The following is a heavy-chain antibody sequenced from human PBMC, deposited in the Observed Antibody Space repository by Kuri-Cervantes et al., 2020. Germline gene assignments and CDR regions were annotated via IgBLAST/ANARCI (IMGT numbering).Heavy chain of an antibody. CDR2: ISPYSGNT. CDR1: GYTFVNYA. CDR3: ARVGSSGWYGHYYYMDV. Sequence: ASVKVSCKTSGYTFVNYALTWVRQAPGQGLEWLGGISPYSGNTKYGQKFQGRVTITRDTSASTAYMELSSLRSEDTAVYYCARVGSSGWYGHYYYMDVWGKGTTVTVSS. V-gene: IGHV1-18*01. D-gene: IGHD6-19*01. J-gene: IGHJ6*03.